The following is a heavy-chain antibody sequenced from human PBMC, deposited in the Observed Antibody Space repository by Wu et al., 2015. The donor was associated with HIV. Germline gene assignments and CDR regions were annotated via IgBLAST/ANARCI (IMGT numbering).Heavy chain of an antibody. D-gene: IGHD3-10*01. J-gene: IGHJ6*02. CDR3: ARIVGGGLGEEVKVLLWVRGVKAPXYYGMDV. CDR2: IIPIFGTA. Sequence: QVQLVQSGAEVKKPGSSVKVSCKASGGTFSSYAISWVRQAPGQGLEWMGGIIPIFGTANYAQKFQGRVTITTDESTSTAYMELSSLRSEDTAVYYCARIVGGGLGEEVKVLLWVRGVKAPXYYGMDVWGQGDHGHRLL. V-gene: IGHV1-69*05. CDR1: GGTFSSYA.